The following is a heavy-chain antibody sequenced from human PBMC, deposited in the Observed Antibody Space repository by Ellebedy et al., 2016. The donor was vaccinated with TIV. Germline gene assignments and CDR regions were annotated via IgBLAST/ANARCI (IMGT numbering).Heavy chain of an antibody. CDR3: ARVLGSGFLDY. Sequence: GESLKISCAASGFTFSLNSMNWIRQAPGKGLEWVASFTSTSAYVYYADSVKCRYTISRDNAENSLYLQMNTLRAEDTAVYYCARVLGSGFLDYWGQGTLVTVSS. CDR2: FTSTSAYV. V-gene: IGHV3-21*01. J-gene: IGHJ4*02. CDR1: GFTFSLNS. D-gene: IGHD3-10*01.